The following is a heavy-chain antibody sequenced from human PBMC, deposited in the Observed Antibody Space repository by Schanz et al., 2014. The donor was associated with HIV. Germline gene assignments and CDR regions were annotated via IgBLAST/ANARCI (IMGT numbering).Heavy chain of an antibody. CDR3: ARALGRFRLYHLDY. V-gene: IGHV3-30*03. CDR1: GFTFSNYG. J-gene: IGHJ4*02. Sequence: QVQLVESGGGVVQPGRSLKLSCAASGFTFSNYGMHWVRQAPGKGLEWVAVISYDGRNKYFGHSVKGRFTISRDNSKNTLYLQMNSLRAEDTAVYYCARALGRFRLYHLDYWGQGTLVTVSS. CDR2: ISYDGRNK. D-gene: IGHD3-16*01.